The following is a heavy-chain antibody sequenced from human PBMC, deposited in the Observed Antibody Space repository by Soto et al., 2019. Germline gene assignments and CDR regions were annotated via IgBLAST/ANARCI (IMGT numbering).Heavy chain of an antibody. Sequence: QITLKESGPTLVKPTQTLTLTCTFSGFSLKTGGAGVGWIRQPPGKALEWLALIYWNEDRRYSPSQKSRLTITKDTSKNQVVLTMTNMDPVATATYYCAHRGYGDYPRDNWFDPWGQGILVTVSS. CDR3: AHRGYGDYPRDNWFDP. D-gene: IGHD4-17*01. CDR1: GFSLKTGGAG. CDR2: IYWNEDR. J-gene: IGHJ5*02. V-gene: IGHV2-5*01.